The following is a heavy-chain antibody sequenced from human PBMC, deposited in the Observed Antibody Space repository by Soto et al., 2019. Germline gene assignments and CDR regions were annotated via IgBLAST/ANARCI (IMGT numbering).Heavy chain of an antibody. CDR3: ARGDTAMAPYYFDY. CDR1: GYSFTIYW. V-gene: IGHV5-51*01. Sequence: VASLKSSGKGCGYSFTIYWIAWVRQIPGKGLEWMGIIYPGDSETRYSPSFQGQVTISADKSINTAYLQWSSLRASDTAMYYCARGDTAMAPYYFDYWGQGTLVTVSS. D-gene: IGHD5-18*01. CDR2: IYPGDSET. J-gene: IGHJ4*02.